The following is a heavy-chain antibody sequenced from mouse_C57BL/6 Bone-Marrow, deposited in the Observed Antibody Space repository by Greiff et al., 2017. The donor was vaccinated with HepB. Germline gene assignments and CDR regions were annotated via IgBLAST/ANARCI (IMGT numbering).Heavy chain of an antibody. CDR3: ARKYYDYPWFAD. Sequence: QVLLLQPGAEFVKPGASVKMSCKASGYTFTSYWITWVKQRPGQGLEWIGYIYRGGGSTNYNEKFKGKATLTVDTSSSTAYMQLSSVTSEDSAVYDCARKYYDYPWFADWGQGALVTVAA. J-gene: IGHJ3*01. CDR1: GYTFTSYW. D-gene: IGHD2-4*01. CDR2: IYRGGGST. V-gene: IGHV1-55*01.